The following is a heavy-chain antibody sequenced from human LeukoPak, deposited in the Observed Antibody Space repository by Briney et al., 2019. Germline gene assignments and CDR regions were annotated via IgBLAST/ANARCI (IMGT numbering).Heavy chain of an antibody. V-gene: IGHV4-61*01. D-gene: IGHD3-16*01. CDR1: GGSVSSGSYY. CDR3: ARGTFRGRLGY. Sequence: SETLSLTCTVSGGSVSSGSYYWSWIRQPPGRGLEWIGYIYYSGSTNYNPSLKSRVTISVDTSKNQFSLKLSSVTAADTAVYYCARGTFRGRLGYWGQGTLVTVSS. CDR2: IYYSGST. J-gene: IGHJ4*02.